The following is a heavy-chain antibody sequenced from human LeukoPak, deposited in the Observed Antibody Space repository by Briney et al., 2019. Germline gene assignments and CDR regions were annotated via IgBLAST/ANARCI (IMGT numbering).Heavy chain of an antibody. D-gene: IGHD3-22*01. CDR3: ARLDYYDSTSSDY. Sequence: GGSLRLSCAASGFNFSSYEMNWVRQAPGKGLEWVSYISSSGSTIYYADSVKGRFTISRDNAKNSLYLQMNSLRAEDTAVYYCARLDYYDSTSSDYWGQGTLVTVSS. CDR1: GFNFSSYE. CDR2: ISSSGSTI. V-gene: IGHV3-48*03. J-gene: IGHJ4*02.